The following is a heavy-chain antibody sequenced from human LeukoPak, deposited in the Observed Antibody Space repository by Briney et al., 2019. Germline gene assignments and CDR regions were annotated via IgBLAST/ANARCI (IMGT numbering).Heavy chain of an antibody. CDR1: GFTFSNAW. D-gene: IGHD3-22*01. J-gene: IGHJ4*02. CDR2: IKSKTDGGTT. V-gene: IGHV3-15*01. CDR3: TTQPYYYDSSGYPSLYY. Sequence: GGSLRLSCAASGFTFSNAWMSWVRQAPGKGLEWVGRIKSKTDGGTTDYAAPVKGRFTISRDDSKNTLYLQMNSLKTGDTAVYYCTTQPYYYDSSGYPSLYYWGQGTLVTVSS.